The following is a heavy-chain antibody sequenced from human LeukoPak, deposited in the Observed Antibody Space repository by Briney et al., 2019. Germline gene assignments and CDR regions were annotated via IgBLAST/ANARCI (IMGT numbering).Heavy chain of an antibody. CDR3: ARGPIIDIVVIPAAADYYHMDV. CDR1: GYTFTRYG. V-gene: IGHV1-18*01. Sequence: ASVEVSCKAFGYTFTRYGVSWVRQAPGQGLEWMGWISAYNGNTRYAQKLQGRVTMTTDSSTSTAYMELRSLRSDDTAVYYCARGPIIDIVVIPAAADYYHMDVWGKGTTVTVSS. J-gene: IGHJ6*03. CDR2: ISAYNGNT. D-gene: IGHD2-2*01.